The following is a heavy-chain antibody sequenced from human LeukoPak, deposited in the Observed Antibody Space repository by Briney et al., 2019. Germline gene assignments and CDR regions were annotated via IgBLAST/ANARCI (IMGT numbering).Heavy chain of an antibody. D-gene: IGHD6-19*01. CDR1: GDSISSGNY. CDR2: IYQSGIT. V-gene: IGHV4-4*02. Sequence: SGTLSLTRGVSGDSISSGNYWNWVRQPPGKGLEWIGDIYQSGITNYNPSLKSRVTMSVDKSKNEFSLKLDSVTAADTAVYYCARDPRPRGGWFYFDYWGQGILVTASS. CDR3: ARDPRPRGGWFYFDY. J-gene: IGHJ4*02.